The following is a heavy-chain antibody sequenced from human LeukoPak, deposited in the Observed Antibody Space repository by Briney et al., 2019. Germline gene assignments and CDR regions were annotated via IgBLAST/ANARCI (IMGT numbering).Heavy chain of an antibody. CDR3: ARVVSSGWYPGPYYYYYMDV. V-gene: IGHV1-18*01. CDR2: ISAYNGNT. J-gene: IGHJ6*03. Sequence: ASVKVSCKASGYTFTSYGISWVRQAPGQGLEWMGWISAYNGNTNYAQKLQGRVTMTTDTSTSTAYMELRSLRSDDTAVYYCARVVSSGWYPGPYYYYYMDVWGKGTTVTVSS. D-gene: IGHD6-19*01. CDR1: GYTFTSYG.